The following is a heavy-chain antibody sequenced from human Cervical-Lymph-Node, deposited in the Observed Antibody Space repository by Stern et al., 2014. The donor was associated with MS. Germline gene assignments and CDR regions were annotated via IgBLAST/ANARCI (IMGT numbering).Heavy chain of an antibody. V-gene: IGHV3-66*02. D-gene: IGHD1-26*01. Sequence: EVQLVESGGDLVQPGGSLRISCAASGFTVSSNYMRWVRQAQGPGLECVALIYSRGSTFYADSVRGRFTISRDSSKNTLYLQMNSLRTDDTAVYYCATHPSVGTWGQGTLVTVSS. J-gene: IGHJ4*02. CDR3: ATHPSVGT. CDR2: IYSRGST. CDR1: GFTVSSNY.